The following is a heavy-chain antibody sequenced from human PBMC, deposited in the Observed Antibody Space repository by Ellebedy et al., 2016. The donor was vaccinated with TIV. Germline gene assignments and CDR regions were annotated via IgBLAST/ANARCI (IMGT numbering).Heavy chain of an antibody. Sequence: GESLKISCAAWGFSFSNFWMSWVRQAPGKGLEWVAHIKTDGSETYYVDSVKGRFTISRENDKNALFLQMNSLRADDTAVYYCARVPPGAYGSGSYFGDDYWGQGTLVTVSS. V-gene: IGHV3-7*01. J-gene: IGHJ4*02. CDR3: ARVPPGAYGSGSYFGDDY. CDR2: IKTDGSET. CDR1: GFSFSNFW. D-gene: IGHD3-10*01.